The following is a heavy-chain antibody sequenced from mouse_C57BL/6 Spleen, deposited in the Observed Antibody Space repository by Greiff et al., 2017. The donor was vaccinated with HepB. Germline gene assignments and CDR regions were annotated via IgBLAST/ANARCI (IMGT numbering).Heavy chain of an antibody. J-gene: IGHJ1*03. V-gene: IGHV5-17*01. CDR3: ARDDYDGYFDV. Sequence: EVKVVESGGGLVKPGGSLKLSCAASGFTFSDYGMHWVRQAPEKGLERVAYISSGSSTIYYADTVKGRFTISRDNAKNTLFLQMTSLRSEDTAMYYCARDDYDGYFDVWGTGTTVTVSS. CDR1: GFTFSDYG. D-gene: IGHD2-4*01. CDR2: ISSGSSTI.